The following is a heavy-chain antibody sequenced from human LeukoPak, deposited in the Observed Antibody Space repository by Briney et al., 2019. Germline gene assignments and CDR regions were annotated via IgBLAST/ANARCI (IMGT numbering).Heavy chain of an antibody. J-gene: IGHJ6*03. CDR2: IYTSGST. V-gene: IGHV4-4*09. D-gene: IGHD5/OR15-5a*01. CDR1: GGSISSYY. CDR3: ARAFYDWAYYYYMDV. Sequence: SETLSLTCTVSGGSISSYYWSWIRQPPGKGLEWTGYIYTSGSTNYNPSLKSRVTISVDTSKNQFSLKLSSVTAADTAVYYCARAFYDWAYYYYMDVWGKGTTVTVSS.